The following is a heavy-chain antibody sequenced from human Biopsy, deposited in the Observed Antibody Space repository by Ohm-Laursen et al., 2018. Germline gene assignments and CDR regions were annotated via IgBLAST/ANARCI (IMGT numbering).Heavy chain of an antibody. Sequence: GASVKVSCKASGYSFTNHDINWVRQATGQGLEWMGWMNPDSGNTGYAQNFQGRVTMTRNTSISTAYMELSSLRSEDTAVYFCARADPPLFYYGSGSSNWFDPWGQGTLVTVSS. CDR1: GYSFTNHD. V-gene: IGHV1-8*01. D-gene: IGHD3-10*01. CDR3: ARADPPLFYYGSGSSNWFDP. J-gene: IGHJ5*02. CDR2: MNPDSGNT.